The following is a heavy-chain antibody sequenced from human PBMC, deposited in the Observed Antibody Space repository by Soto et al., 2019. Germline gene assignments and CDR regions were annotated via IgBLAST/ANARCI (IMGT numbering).Heavy chain of an antibody. CDR1: GGALRNNA. V-gene: IGHV1-69*06. D-gene: IGHD5-12*01. J-gene: IGHJ5*02. Sequence: QVQLVQSGAEVKKPGSSVRVSCKASGGALRNNAITWVRQAPGQGLEWMGEIIPVFGTTKFAQKFQGRLSITAYKSSNTTHMDLSSLRSVDTALYYCARALGYTGYANLGRFDPWGQGTLVTVSS. CDR3: ARALGYTGYANLGRFDP. CDR2: IIPVFGTT.